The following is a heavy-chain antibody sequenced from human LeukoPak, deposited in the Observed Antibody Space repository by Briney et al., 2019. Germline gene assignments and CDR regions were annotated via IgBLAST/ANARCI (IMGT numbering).Heavy chain of an antibody. D-gene: IGHD2-2*01. Sequence: GGSLRLSCAASGFTFSSYGMHWVRQAPGKGLEWVAFIRYDGSNKYYADSVKGRFTISRDNSKNTLYLQMNSLRAEDTAVYYCATNLGYCSSTSCPRNPPHYFDYWGQGTLVTVSS. CDR1: GFTFSSYG. CDR3: ATNLGYCSSTSCPRNPPHYFDY. CDR2: IRYDGSNK. J-gene: IGHJ4*02. V-gene: IGHV3-30*02.